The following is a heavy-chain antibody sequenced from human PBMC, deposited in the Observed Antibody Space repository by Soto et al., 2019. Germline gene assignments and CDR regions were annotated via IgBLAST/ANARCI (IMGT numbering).Heavy chain of an antibody. D-gene: IGHD2-8*01. V-gene: IGHV4-59*01. CDR1: GDSISSYY. CDR2: IYCSGST. CDR3: ARQLYLYGMDV. Sequence: SETLSLTCTVSGDSISSYYWSWIRQPPGKGLEWIGYIYCSGSTNYNPSLKSRVTISIDTSKNQFSLKLSSVTAADTAVYYCARQLYLYGMDVWGQGTTVTVSS. J-gene: IGHJ6*02.